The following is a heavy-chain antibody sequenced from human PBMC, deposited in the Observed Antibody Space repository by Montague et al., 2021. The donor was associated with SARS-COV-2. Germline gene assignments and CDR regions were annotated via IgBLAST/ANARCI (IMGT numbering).Heavy chain of an antibody. D-gene: IGHD2-15*01. CDR1: GGSVYSNADYLNSVY. V-gene: IGHV4-39*01. CDR2: VHWCGQT. Sequence: SETLSLSCDVSGGSVYSNADYLNSVYRAWVRQLPGRGLEWFGSVHWCGQTRQNPLFRGRLTTSVDTSKNSVSLRLTSVTVADTAMYYCTGQRWRGRFDPWGLGTLVIVSS. CDR3: TGQRWRGRFDP. J-gene: IGHJ5*02.